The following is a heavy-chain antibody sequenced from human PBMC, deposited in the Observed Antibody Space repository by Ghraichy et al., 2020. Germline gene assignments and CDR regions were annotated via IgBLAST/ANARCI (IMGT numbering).Heavy chain of an antibody. V-gene: IGHV4-59*01. J-gene: IGHJ4*02. Sequence: GSLRLSCTVSGGSISSYYWSWIRQPPGKGLEWIGYIYYSGSTNYNPSLKSRVTISVDTSKNQFSLKLSSVTAANTAVYYCARVGYCSGGSCPHQFDYWGQGTLVTVSS. D-gene: IGHD2-15*01. CDR2: IYYSGST. CDR1: GGSISSYY. CDR3: ARVGYCSGGSCPHQFDY.